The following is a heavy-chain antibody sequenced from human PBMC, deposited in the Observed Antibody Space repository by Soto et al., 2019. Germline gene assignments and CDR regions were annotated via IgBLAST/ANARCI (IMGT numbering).Heavy chain of an antibody. V-gene: IGHV4-31*03. CDR1: GGSISSGGYY. CDR2: IYYSGST. J-gene: IGHJ2*01. D-gene: IGHD4-17*01. CDR3: ARSPEIYGDYRSYWYFDL. Sequence: PSETLSLTCTVSGGSISSGGYYWSWIRQHPGKGLEWIGYIYYSGSTYYNPSLKSRVTISVDTSKDQFSLKLSSVTAADTAVYYCARSPEIYGDYRSYWYFDLWGRGTLVTVSS.